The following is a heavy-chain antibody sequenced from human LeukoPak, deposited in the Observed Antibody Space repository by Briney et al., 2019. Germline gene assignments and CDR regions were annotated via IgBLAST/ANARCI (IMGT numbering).Heavy chain of an antibody. V-gene: IGHV3-23*01. Sequence: GGSLRLSCAASGFTFSSYAMSWVRQAPGKGLEWVSAISGSGGTTNYADSVKGRFTISRDNSKNTLYLQMNSLRAEDTAVYYCAKPYYDSSGDFDLWGRGTLVTVSS. CDR2: ISGSGGTT. J-gene: IGHJ2*01. CDR3: AKPYYDSSGDFDL. CDR1: GFTFSSYA. D-gene: IGHD3-22*01.